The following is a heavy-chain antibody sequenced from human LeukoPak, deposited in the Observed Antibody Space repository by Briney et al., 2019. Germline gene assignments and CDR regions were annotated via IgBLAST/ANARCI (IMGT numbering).Heavy chain of an antibody. CDR2: ICYSGST. CDR1: GGSISSSY. V-gene: IGHV4-59*08. CDR3: ATWGIAVAGTFDY. Sequence: PSETLSLTCTVSGGSISSSYWSWIRQPPGKGLEWIGYICYSGSTNYNPSSKSRVAISVDTSKNQFSLKLSSVTAADTAVYYCATWGIAVAGTFDYWGQGTLVTVST. D-gene: IGHD6-19*01. J-gene: IGHJ4*02.